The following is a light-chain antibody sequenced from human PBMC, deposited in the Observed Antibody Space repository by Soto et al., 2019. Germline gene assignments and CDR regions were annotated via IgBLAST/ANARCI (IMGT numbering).Light chain of an antibody. V-gene: IGKV1-39*01. CDR1: QSISSY. CDR2: AAS. J-gene: IGKJ1*01. Sequence: DIQITQSPSSLSASVGDRVTITCRARQSISSYLNWYQQKPGKAPNLLIYAASSLQSGVPSRFSGSGSWTDFTLTISSPQPEDFAPYYCQQSYSSSWTFGQGTTVEIK. CDR3: QQSYSSSWT.